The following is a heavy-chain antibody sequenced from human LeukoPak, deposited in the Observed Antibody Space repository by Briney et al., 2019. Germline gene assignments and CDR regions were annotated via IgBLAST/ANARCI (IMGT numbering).Heavy chain of an antibody. J-gene: IGHJ4*02. D-gene: IGHD4-11*01. CDR3: ARSINYSNYLLDS. V-gene: IGHV3-23*01. CDR2: ISASGATT. Sequence: GALELSFAASGFNFRYYDMTLGRPAPGKGLEWIASISASGATTNYAVSVRGRFTISRDNSNKVTYLRMNSLRAEDTAVFYCARSINYSNYLLDSWGQGTRVTVSS. CDR1: GFNFRYYD.